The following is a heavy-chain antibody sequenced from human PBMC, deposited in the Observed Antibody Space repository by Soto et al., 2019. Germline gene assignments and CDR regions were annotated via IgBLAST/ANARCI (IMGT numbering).Heavy chain of an antibody. CDR3: ARDGGDIVVVTAIAAGSKGGYFDY. Sequence: QVQLVESGGGVVQPGRSLRLSCAASGFTFSSYAMHWVRQAPGKWLEWVAIISYDGSNKYYADSVKGRFTISRDNSKNTLSLQMNSLRAEDTAVYYCARDGGDIVVVTAIAAGSKGGYFDYWRQGTLVTVSS. D-gene: IGHD2-21*02. V-gene: IGHV3-30-3*01. J-gene: IGHJ4*02. CDR2: ISYDGSNK. CDR1: GFTFSSYA.